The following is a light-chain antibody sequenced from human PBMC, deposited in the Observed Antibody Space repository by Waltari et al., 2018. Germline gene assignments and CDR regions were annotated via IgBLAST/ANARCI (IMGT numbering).Light chain of an antibody. CDR2: GNS. CDR1: SSNIGAGYD. J-gene: IGLJ1*01. V-gene: IGLV1-40*01. CDR3: QSYDSSLSGFYV. Sequence: QSVLTQPPSVSGAPGQRVTISCTGSSSNIGAGYDVHWYQQLPGTAPKLLIYGNSNRPSGVPVRFSGSKSGTSASLAITGLQAEDEADDFCQSYDSSLSGFYVFGTGTKVTVL.